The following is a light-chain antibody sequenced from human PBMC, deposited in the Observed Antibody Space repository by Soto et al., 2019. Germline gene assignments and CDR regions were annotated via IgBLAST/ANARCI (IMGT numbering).Light chain of an antibody. V-gene: IGKV1-5*01. Sequence: DIQMTQSPSTLSASVVDRVTITCRASQTISSWLAWYQQKPGKAPKLLIYDVSSLESGVPSRFSGSGSGTEFTLTISSLQPDDFATYYCQQYNTFWTFGQGTKWIS. CDR3: QQYNTFWT. CDR1: QTISSW. J-gene: IGKJ1*01. CDR2: DVS.